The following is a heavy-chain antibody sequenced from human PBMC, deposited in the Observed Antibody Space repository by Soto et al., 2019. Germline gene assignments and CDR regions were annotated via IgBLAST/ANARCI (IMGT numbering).Heavy chain of an antibody. CDR3: AKAEYYGGNWYFDL. CDR1: GFTFSSYA. CDR2: ISGSGDST. J-gene: IGHJ2*01. D-gene: IGHD4-17*01. Sequence: EVQLLESGGGLVQPGGSLRLSCAASGFTFSSYAIHWVRQAPGEGLEWVSGISGSGDSTSYTDSVKGRFTISRDNSKNTLNLQMNSLRAEDTAVYYCAKAEYYGGNWYFDLWGRGTLVTVSS. V-gene: IGHV3-23*01.